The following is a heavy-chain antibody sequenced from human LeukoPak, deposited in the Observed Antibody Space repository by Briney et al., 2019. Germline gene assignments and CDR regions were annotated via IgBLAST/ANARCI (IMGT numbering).Heavy chain of an antibody. V-gene: IGHV3-11*04. CDR2: ISSSGSTI. D-gene: IGHD5/OR15-5a*01. J-gene: IGHJ6*03. CDR1: GFTFSDYY. Sequence: GGSLRLSCAASGFTFSDYYMNWIRQAPGKGLEWVSYISSSGSTIYYADSVKGRFTISRDNAKNSLYLQMNSLRAEDTAVYYCARRGPSVYRYMDVWGKGTTVTVSS. CDR3: ARRGPSVYRYMDV.